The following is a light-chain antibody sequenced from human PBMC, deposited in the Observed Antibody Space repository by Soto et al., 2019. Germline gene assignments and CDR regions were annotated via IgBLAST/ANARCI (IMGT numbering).Light chain of an antibody. J-gene: IGLJ1*01. Sequence: QSVLNQPASVSGSPGQSIIISCTGTSDDVGGYDFVSWYQQRPGSVPQLIIYDVRYRPSGASPRFSGSKSGHTAYLTISGLQSDDEADYFCSSYTSTYSLVFGSGTKVTVL. V-gene: IGLV2-14*03. CDR1: SDDVGGYDF. CDR2: DVR. CDR3: SSYTSTYSLV.